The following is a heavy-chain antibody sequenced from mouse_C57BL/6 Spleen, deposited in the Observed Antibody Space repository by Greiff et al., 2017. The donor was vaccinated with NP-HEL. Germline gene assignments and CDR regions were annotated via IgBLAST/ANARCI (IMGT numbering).Heavy chain of an antibody. CDR2: IDPENGDT. CDR3: TTRGAYSNYGGFDY. V-gene: IGHV14-4*01. J-gene: IGHJ2*01. CDR1: GFNIKDDY. D-gene: IGHD2-5*01. Sequence: EVQLQQSGAELVRPGASVKLSCTASGFNIKDDYMHWVKQRPEQGLEWIGWIDPENGDTEYASKFQGKATITADTSSNTAYLQLSSLTSEDTAVYYCTTRGAYSNYGGFDYWGQGTTLTVSS.